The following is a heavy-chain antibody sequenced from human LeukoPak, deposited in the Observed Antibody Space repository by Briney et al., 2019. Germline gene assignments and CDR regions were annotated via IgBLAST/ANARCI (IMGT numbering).Heavy chain of an antibody. Sequence: ASVKVSCKASGYTFTHFYIHWVRQAPGRGLEWLGWIVPNNGDTDYAQKFQGRFTMTKDTSMDTAYMQVTGLRYDDTAVYYCAANVETGRGDFDIWGQGTLVTVSS. CDR2: IVPNNGDT. CDR1: GYTFTHFY. J-gene: IGHJ3*02. V-gene: IGHV1-2*02. CDR3: AANVETGRGDFDI. D-gene: IGHD1-14*01.